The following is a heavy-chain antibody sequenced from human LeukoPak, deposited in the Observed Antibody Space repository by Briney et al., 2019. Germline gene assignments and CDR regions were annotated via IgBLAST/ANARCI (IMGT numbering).Heavy chain of an antibody. V-gene: IGHV3-23*01. D-gene: IGHD1-26*01. CDR1: GFTLSNYA. CDR2: ISGSGGST. Sequence: GGSLRLSCAASGFTLSNYAMSWVRQAPGKGLEWVSAISGSGGSTYYADSVKGRFTISRDNSKNTLYLQMNSLRAEDTAVYYCARGELLRPGYYFDYWGQGTLVTVSS. J-gene: IGHJ4*02. CDR3: ARGELLRPGYYFDY.